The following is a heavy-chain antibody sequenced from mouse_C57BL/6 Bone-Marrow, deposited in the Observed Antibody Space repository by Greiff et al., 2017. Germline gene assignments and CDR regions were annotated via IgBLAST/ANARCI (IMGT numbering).Heavy chain of an antibody. D-gene: IGHD1-1*01. CDR1: GYTFTSYG. CDR3: ARDYGSSYVAWFAY. Sequence: VQLQESGAELARPGASVKLSCKASGYTFTSYGISWVKQRTGQGLEWIGEIYPRSGNTYYNEKFKGKATLTADKSSSTAYMELRSLTSEDSAVYFCARDYGSSYVAWFAYWGQGTLVTVSA. CDR2: IYPRSGNT. J-gene: IGHJ3*01. V-gene: IGHV1-81*01.